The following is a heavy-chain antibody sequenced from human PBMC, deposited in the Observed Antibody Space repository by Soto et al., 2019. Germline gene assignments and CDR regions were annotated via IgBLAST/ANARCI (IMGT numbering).Heavy chain of an antibody. CDR2: ISGSGVRT. CDR1: GFIFATTA. Sequence: VQLLQSGGGLVQPGGSLRLSCEPSGFIFATTAMGWVRQVPGRGLWWFSTISGSGVRTYYADSVKGRFTISRGNSKNTLFLQMNSLRADDTAVYFCAAVMGSDYDYVWGSLSFDHWGQGALVTVST. V-gene: IGHV3-23*01. CDR3: AAVMGSDYDYVWGSLSFDH. D-gene: IGHD3-16*01. J-gene: IGHJ4*02.